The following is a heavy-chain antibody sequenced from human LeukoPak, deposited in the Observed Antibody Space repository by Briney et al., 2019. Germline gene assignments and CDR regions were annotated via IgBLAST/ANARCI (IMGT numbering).Heavy chain of an antibody. D-gene: IGHD3-22*01. CDR1: GYTFIDHY. CDR2: IDPDTGDT. V-gene: IGHV1-2*02. CDR3: ARAGHNSNSGGYDF. J-gene: IGHJ4*02. Sequence: GASVKVSCKPSGYTFIDHYLHWVRQAPGQGLESLGWIDPDTGDTNYPQKFQGRVTVTRDTSISTAYMELNRLRSDDTAVYYCARAGHNSNSGGYDFWGLGALVTVSS.